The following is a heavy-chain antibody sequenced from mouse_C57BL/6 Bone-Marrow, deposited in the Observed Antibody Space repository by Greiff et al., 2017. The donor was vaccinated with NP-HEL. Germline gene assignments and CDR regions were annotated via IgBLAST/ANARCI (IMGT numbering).Heavy chain of an antibody. J-gene: IGHJ2*01. CDR2: ISSGSSTI. CDR1: GFTFSDYG. CDR3: ARHYDYCDY. D-gene: IGHD1-2*01. V-gene: IGHV5-17*01. Sequence: EVKLMESGGGLVKPGGSLKLSCAASGFTFSDYGMHWVRQAPEKGLEWVAYISSGSSTIYYADTVKGRFTISRDNAKNTLFLQLTSLRSEDTAMYYCARHYDYCDYGGRGNAITVTA.